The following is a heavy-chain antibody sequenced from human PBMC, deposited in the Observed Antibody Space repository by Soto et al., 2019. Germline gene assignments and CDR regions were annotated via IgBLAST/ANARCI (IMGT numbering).Heavy chain of an antibody. J-gene: IGHJ4*02. V-gene: IGHV1-18*01. CDR3: ARESSSSCHDY. CDR2: ISAYNGNT. CDR1: GGTFSSYA. D-gene: IGHD6-13*01. Sequence: ASVKVSCKASGGTFSSYAIGWVRQAPGQGLEWMGWISAYNGNTNYAQKLQGRVTMTTDTSTSTAYMELRSLRSDDTAVYYCARESSSSCHDYWGQGTLVTVSS.